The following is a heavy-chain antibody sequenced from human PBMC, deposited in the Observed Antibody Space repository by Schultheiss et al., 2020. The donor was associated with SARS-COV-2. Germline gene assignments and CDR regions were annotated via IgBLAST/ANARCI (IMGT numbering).Heavy chain of an antibody. CDR2: ISAYNGNT. D-gene: IGHD6-13*01. V-gene: IGHV1-18*04. CDR1: GYTFTSYG. Sequence: ASVKVSCKASGYTFTSYGISWVRQAPGQGLEWMGWISAYNGNTNYAQKLQGRVTMTTDSSTSTAYMELRSLRSDDTAVYYCARGAQGFGTDAFDIWGQGTMVTVSS. CDR3: ARGAQGFGTDAFDI. J-gene: IGHJ3*02.